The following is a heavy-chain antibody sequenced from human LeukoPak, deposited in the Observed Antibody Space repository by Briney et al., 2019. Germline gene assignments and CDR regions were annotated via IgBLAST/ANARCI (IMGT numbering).Heavy chain of an antibody. CDR3: ARHSPDYYDSSGYLYYYYYMDV. J-gene: IGHJ6*03. Sequence: SETLSLTCTVSGGSLSSTSYYWGWIRQPPGKGLEWIGTMYYSGSTYYNPSLKSRVTISVDRSKNQFSLKVSSVTAADTAVYYCARHSPDYYDSSGYLYYYYYMDVWGKGTTVTVSS. CDR1: GGSLSSTSYY. D-gene: IGHD3-22*01. CDR2: MYYSGST. V-gene: IGHV4-39*01.